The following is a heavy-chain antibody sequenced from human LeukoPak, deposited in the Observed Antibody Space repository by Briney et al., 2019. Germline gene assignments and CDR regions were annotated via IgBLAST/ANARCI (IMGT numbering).Heavy chain of an antibody. CDR2: INPNSGGT. CDR1: GYTFTGYY. D-gene: IGHD3-10*01. V-gene: IGHV1-2*02. CDR3: ARVFLLDRGVIITDAFDI. J-gene: IGHJ3*02. Sequence: ASVKVSCKASGYTFTGYYMHWVRQAPGQGLEWMGWINPNSGGTNYAQKFQGRVTMTRDTSISTAYMELSRLRSDDTAVYYCARVFLLDRGVIITDAFDIWGQGTMVTVSS.